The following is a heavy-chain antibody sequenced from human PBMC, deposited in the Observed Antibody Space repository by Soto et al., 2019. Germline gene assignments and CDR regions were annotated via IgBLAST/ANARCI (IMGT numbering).Heavy chain of an antibody. J-gene: IGHJ4*02. CDR2: ISSDNKYI. D-gene: IGHD1-7*01. CDR1: GFSFFSYT. CDR3: TRSPRSITGTPTGGAQNDY. Sequence: EMQLVESGGDLVKPGGSLRLSCAGAGFSFFSYTMTWVRQAPGKGLEWVSSISSDNKYIYYADSVKGRFTISRDNAKSSLFLQMNRLRADDTAVYYCTRSPRSITGTPTGGAQNDYWGQGALVTVSS. V-gene: IGHV3-21*01.